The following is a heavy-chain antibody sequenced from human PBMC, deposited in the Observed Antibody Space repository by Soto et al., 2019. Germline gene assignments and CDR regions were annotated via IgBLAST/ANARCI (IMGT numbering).Heavy chain of an antibody. Sequence: EVQLLESGGGLVQPGGSLRLSCAASGFTFSTYAMSWVRHAPRRGLEWVSTVSGSGGSTYYADSVKGRFTISRDNSRNTLHLQMNSLRAEDTAVYYWAKGHYYDSRGYFDYWGQGTLVTVSS. V-gene: IGHV3-23*01. CDR2: VSGSGGST. CDR1: GFTFSTYA. CDR3: AKGHYYDSRGYFDY. D-gene: IGHD3-22*01. J-gene: IGHJ4*02.